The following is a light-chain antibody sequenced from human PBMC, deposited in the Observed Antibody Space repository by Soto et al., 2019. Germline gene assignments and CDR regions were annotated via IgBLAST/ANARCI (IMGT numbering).Light chain of an antibody. J-gene: IGLJ1*01. CDR1: SSDVGSYNL. Sequence: ALSQPASVSWSPGQSITISCTVTSSDVGSYNLVSWYQQHAGKAPKLMIYEGSKRPSGVSNRFSGSKSGNTASLTISGLQAEDEADYYCCSYAGSSTYVFGTGTKVTVL. CDR2: EGS. V-gene: IGLV2-23*01. CDR3: CSYAGSSTYV.